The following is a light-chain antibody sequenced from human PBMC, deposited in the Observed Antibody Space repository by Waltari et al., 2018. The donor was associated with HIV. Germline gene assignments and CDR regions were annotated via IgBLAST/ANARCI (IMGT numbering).Light chain of an antibody. CDR2: GAS. CDR1: QSVSSSY. V-gene: IGKV3-20*01. Sequence: IVLTQSPGTLSLSPGERAHLSCRASQSVSSSYLAWYQHQPGQGPRLLISGASSRATGIPDRFSGSGSGTDFTLTISRLETEDFAVYYCQQHGTSPLTFGGGTKVEIK. J-gene: IGKJ4*01. CDR3: QQHGTSPLT.